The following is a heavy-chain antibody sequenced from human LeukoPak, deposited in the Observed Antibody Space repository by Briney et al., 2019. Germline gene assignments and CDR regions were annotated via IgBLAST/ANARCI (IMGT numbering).Heavy chain of an antibody. V-gene: IGHV3-74*01. D-gene: IGHD2/OR15-2a*01. Sequence: GGSLRLSCAASGNYWMHWVRQVPGKGLVWVSHINSDGSWTSYADSVKGRFTISKDNAKNTVYLQMNSLRAEDTAVYYCVSFYETYRGQGTLVSVSS. CDR3: VSFYETY. CDR2: INSDGSWT. CDR1: GNYW. J-gene: IGHJ4*02.